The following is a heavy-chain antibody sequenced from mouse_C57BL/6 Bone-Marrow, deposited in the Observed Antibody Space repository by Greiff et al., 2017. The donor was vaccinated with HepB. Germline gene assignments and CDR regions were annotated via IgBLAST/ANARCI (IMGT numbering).Heavy chain of an antibody. Sequence: QVQLKQPGAELVMPGASVKLSCKASGYTFTSYWMHWVKQRPGQGLEWIGEIDPSDSYTNYNQKFKGKSTLTVDKSSSTAYMQLSSLTSEDSAVYYCARSRGYDGLFAYWGQGTLVTVSA. CDR2: IDPSDSYT. CDR3: ARSRGYDGLFAY. V-gene: IGHV1-69*01. CDR1: GYTFTSYW. D-gene: IGHD2-2*01. J-gene: IGHJ3*01.